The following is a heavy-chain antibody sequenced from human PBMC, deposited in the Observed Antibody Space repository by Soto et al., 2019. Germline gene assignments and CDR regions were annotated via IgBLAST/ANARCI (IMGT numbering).Heavy chain of an antibody. D-gene: IGHD3-10*01. J-gene: IGHJ6*02. V-gene: IGHV4-59*01. Sequence: SETLSLTCTVSGGSISSYYWSWIRQPPGKGLEWIGYIYYSGSTNYNPSLKSRVTISVDTSKNQFSLKLSSVTAADTAVYYCARDFIEVRGNSHYYGMDVWGQGTTVTVSS. CDR3: ARDFIEVRGNSHYYGMDV. CDR2: IYYSGST. CDR1: GGSISSYY.